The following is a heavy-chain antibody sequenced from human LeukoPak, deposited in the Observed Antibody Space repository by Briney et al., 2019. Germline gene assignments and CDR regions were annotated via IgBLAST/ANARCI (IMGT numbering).Heavy chain of an antibody. CDR3: ARSQKRTFGVVIIPGY. CDR1: GGSISSGGYY. V-gene: IGHV4-31*03. J-gene: IGHJ4*02. CDR2: IYYSGST. D-gene: IGHD3-3*01. Sequence: PSETLSLTCTVSGGSISSGGYYWSWIRQHPGKGLEWIGYIYYSGSTYYNPSLKSRVTISVDTSKNQFSLKLSSVTAADTAVYYCARSQKRTFGVVIIPGYWGQGTLVTVSS.